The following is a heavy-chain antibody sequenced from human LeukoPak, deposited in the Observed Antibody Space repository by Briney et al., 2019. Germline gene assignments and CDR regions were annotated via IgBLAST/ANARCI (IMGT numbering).Heavy chain of an antibody. J-gene: IGHJ6*03. V-gene: IGHV3-23*01. Sequence: QPGGSLRLSCAASGFTFSTYAMSWVRQAPGEGLEWVSAIRGGRSNTYYADSVKGRFTISRDNSRNTLYLQMNTLRAEDAAVYFCAKGAHIFSMDVWGIGTTVTVSS. CDR1: GFTFSTYA. CDR2: IRGGRSNT. CDR3: AKGAHIFSMDV.